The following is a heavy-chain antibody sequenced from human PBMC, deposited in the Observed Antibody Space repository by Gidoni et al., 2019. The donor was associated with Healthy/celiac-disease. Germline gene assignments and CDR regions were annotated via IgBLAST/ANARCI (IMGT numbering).Heavy chain of an antibody. CDR3: ARVERITILGDYYYYGMDV. D-gene: IGHD3-3*01. V-gene: IGHV1-69*06. CDR2: IIPIFGTA. Sequence: QVQLVQSGAEVKTPGSSVKVSCKASGGTFSSYAISWVRQAPGQGLEWMGGIIPIFGTANYAQKFQGRVTITADKSTSTAYMELSSLRSEDTAVYYCARVERITILGDYYYYGMDVWGQGTTVTVSS. CDR1: GGTFSSYA. J-gene: IGHJ6*02.